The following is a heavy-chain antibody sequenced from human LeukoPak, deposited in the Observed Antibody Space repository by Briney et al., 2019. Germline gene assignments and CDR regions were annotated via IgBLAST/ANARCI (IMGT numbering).Heavy chain of an antibody. CDR3: AKDGMRTRSYFDY. Sequence: GRYLRLSCAASGFTFSSYGMHWVRQAPGKGLEWVAVIWYDGSNKYYADSVKGRFTISRDNSKNTLYLQMNSLRAEDTAVYYCAKDGMRTRSYFDYWGQGTLVTVSS. CDR2: IWYDGSNK. CDR1: GFTFSSYG. J-gene: IGHJ4*02. D-gene: IGHD1-26*01. V-gene: IGHV3-33*06.